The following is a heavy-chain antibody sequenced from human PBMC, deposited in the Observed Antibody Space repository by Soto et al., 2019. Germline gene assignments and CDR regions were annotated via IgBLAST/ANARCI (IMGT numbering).Heavy chain of an antibody. CDR2: INHSGST. D-gene: IGHD2-15*01. CDR3: ARAWELGYCSGGSCYADAFDI. CDR1: GGSFSGYY. J-gene: IGHJ3*02. V-gene: IGHV4-34*01. Sequence: PSETLSLTCAVYGGSFSGYYWSWIRQPPGKGLEWIGEINHSGSTNYNPSLKSRVTISVDTSKNQFSLKLSSVTAADTAVYYCARAWELGYCSGGSCYADAFDIWGQGTMVTVSS.